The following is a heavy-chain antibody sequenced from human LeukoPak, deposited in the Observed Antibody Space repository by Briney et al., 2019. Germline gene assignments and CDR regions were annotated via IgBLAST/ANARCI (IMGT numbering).Heavy chain of an antibody. CDR2: IYYSGST. D-gene: IGHD3-22*01. CDR3: ARDGSSGYPLNP. V-gene: IGHV4-61*01. CDR1: GGSVSSASYY. J-gene: IGHJ5*02. Sequence: SETLSLTCTVSGGSVSSASYYWSWLRQPPGKGLEWIGYIYYSGSTNYNPSLKSRVTISVDTSKNQFSLKLSSVTAADTAIYYCARDGSSGYPLNPWGQGTLVTVSS.